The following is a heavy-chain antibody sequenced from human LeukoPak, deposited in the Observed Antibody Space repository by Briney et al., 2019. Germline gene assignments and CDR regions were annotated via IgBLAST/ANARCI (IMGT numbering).Heavy chain of an antibody. CDR2: INHSGST. Sequence: PSETLSLTCAVYGGSFSGYYWTWIRQPPGKGQEWIGEINHSGSTNYNPFLKSRVTMSVDTSMNQFSLRLNSVTAADTAVYYCARAYGSGSYHSNWFESWGQGTLVIVSS. CDR1: GGSFSGYY. J-gene: IGHJ5*01. V-gene: IGHV4-34*01. CDR3: ARAYGSGSYHSNWFES. D-gene: IGHD3-10*01.